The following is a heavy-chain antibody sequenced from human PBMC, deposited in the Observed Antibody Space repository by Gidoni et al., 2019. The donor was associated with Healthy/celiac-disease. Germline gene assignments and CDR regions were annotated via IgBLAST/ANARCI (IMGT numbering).Heavy chain of an antibody. CDR3: ARRGLGREESNPSDY. Sequence: QLQLQESGPGLVKPSETLSLTCTVSGGSISSSSYYWGWIRQPPGKGLEWIGSIYYSGSTYYNPSLKSRVTISVDTSKNQFSLKLSSVTAADTAVYYCARRGLGREESNPSDYWGQGTLVTVSS. J-gene: IGHJ4*02. V-gene: IGHV4-39*01. D-gene: IGHD4-4*01. CDR1: GGSISSSSYY. CDR2: IYYSGST.